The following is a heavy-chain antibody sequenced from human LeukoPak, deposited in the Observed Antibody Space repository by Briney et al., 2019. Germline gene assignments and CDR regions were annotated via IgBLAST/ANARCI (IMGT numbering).Heavy chain of an antibody. CDR2: NISSRRYI. D-gene: IGHD6-13*01. Sequence: GGSPILSCAGSGFPFNSYSMNRVRQAPGKGPEWVSSNISSRRYIYYADSVKGRFTNSRDNAKHSLYLQMNCLRAEDMAVYYCARGGRSWDCDYWGQGTLVTVSS. CDR3: ARGGRSWDCDY. J-gene: IGHJ4*02. CDR1: GFPFNSYS. V-gene: IGHV3-21*01.